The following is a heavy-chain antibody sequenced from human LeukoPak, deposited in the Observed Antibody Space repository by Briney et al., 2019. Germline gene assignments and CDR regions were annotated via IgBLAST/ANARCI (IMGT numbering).Heavy chain of an antibody. V-gene: IGHV4-59*01. D-gene: IGHD3-16*01. CDR3: ASFGSGDHTWGSYSCDH. CDR2: ISSSGST. Sequence: SETLSLTCTVSVSGDSFSSYHWSWLRQPPGKGLEWIGYISSSGSTSYNTSLKSRVTISVDTSKNQFSLKLSSVTAADTAVYYLASFGSGDHTWGSYSCDHWGQGTLVSVSS. J-gene: IGHJ1*01. CDR1: GDSFSSYH.